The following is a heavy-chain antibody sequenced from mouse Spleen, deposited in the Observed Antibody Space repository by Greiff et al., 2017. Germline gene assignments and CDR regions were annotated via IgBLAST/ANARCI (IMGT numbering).Heavy chain of an antibody. CDR2: INRNGGST. Sequence: EVQRVESGGGLVKLGGSLKLSCAASGFTFSSYYMSWVRQTPEKRLELVAAINRNGGSTYYPDTVKGRFTISRDNANNTLYLQMSSLKSEDTALYYCARHYYYGSSPYFDYWGQGTTLTVSS. V-gene: IGHV5-6-2*01. CDR3: ARHYYYGSSPYFDY. J-gene: IGHJ2*01. CDR1: GFTFSSYY. D-gene: IGHD1-1*01.